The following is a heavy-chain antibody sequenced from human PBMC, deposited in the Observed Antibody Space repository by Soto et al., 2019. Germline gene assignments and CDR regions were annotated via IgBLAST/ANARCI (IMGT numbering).Heavy chain of an antibody. Sequence: EVQLVESGGGLVQPGGSLRLSCAASGFSFSSFSMNWVRQAPGKGLEWLSYISPTSSTVYYADSVKGRFTISRDNAKNSVYLQMNTLRDEDTAVYYCARDPSILWWTQLGAFDIWGQGTMVTVSS. V-gene: IGHV3-48*02. J-gene: IGHJ3*02. CDR2: ISPTSSTV. CDR3: ARDPSILWWTQLGAFDI. D-gene: IGHD2-21*01. CDR1: GFSFSSFS.